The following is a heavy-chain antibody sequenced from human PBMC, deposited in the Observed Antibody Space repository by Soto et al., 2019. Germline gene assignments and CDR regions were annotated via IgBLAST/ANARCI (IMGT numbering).Heavy chain of an antibody. Sequence: PGGSLRLSCAASGFTFSSYAMSWVRQAPGKGLEWVSAISGSGGSTYYADSVKGRFTISRDNSKNMLYLQMNSLRAEDTAVYYCAKLSTHSSSWYGVEGPRYFDYWGQGTLVTVSS. CDR3: AKLSTHSSSWYGVEGPRYFDY. J-gene: IGHJ4*02. CDR1: GFTFSSYA. D-gene: IGHD6-13*01. V-gene: IGHV3-23*01. CDR2: ISGSGGST.